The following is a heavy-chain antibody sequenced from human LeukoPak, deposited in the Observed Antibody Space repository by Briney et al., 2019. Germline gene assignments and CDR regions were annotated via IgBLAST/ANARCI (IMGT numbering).Heavy chain of an antibody. D-gene: IGHD3-3*01. V-gene: IGHV3-7*01. Sequence: GGSLRLSCATSGFTVSGNYMTWVRQAPGKGLEWVANIKPDGSEKYYVDSVKGRFIVSRDNAKNSLYLQMNSLRVEDTAVYYCASTSWSGYDYWGQGTLVTVSS. CDR3: ASTSWSGYDY. CDR2: IKPDGSEK. CDR1: GFTVSGNY. J-gene: IGHJ4*02.